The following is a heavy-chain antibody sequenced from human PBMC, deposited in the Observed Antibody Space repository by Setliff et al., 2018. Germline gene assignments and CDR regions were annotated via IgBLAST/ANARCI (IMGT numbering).Heavy chain of an antibody. J-gene: IGHJ3*01. Sequence: PSETLSLTCTVSGGSVRGYYWSWIRQPPGKGLEWIASVYHRGTTYYNPSLKSRVTTSVDTSKNQFSLKLISVTAADTAVYYCAKDKYSFGSGIYWNSFDLWGQGTMVTVSS. V-gene: IGHV4-59*05. D-gene: IGHD3-10*01. CDR2: VYHRGTT. CDR1: GGSVRGYY. CDR3: AKDKYSFGSGIYWNSFDL.